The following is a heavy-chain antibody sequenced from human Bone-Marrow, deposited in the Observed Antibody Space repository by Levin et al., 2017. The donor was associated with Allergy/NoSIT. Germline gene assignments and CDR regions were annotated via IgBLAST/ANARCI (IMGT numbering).Heavy chain of an antibody. CDR3: AKDASSSRGWNYGDS. CDR2: ISGSGGTA. D-gene: IGHD6-19*01. Sequence: GGSLRLSCAASGFNFKNYAMSWVRQVPVKGLEWISGISGSGGTANYADSVRERFGISRDNSKNELYLFMHNLRADDTAIYYCAKDASSSRGWNYGDSWGQGIVVNVSS. V-gene: IGHV3-23*01. CDR1: GFNFKNYA. J-gene: IGHJ4*02.